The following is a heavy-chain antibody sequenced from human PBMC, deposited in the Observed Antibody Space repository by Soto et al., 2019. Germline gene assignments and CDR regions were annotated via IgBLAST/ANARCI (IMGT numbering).Heavy chain of an antibody. CDR3: AIGYGRNFDY. J-gene: IGHJ4*02. D-gene: IGHD3-10*01. CDR2: INHSGST. CDR1: GGSFSGYY. V-gene: IGHV4-34*01. Sequence: QVQLQQWGAGLLKPSETLSLTCAVYGGSFSGYYWSWIRQPPGKGLEWIGEINHSGSTNYNPSLKRRVTISVDTSKNPFSLKLSSVTAADTAIYYCAIGYGRNFDYWGQGTLVTVSS.